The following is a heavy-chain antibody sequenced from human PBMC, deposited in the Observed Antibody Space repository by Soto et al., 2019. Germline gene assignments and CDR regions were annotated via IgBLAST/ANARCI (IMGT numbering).Heavy chain of an antibody. CDR2: ITADGGT. Sequence: SCEGSGFTVSSHAMTWFRQAPGKGPEWVSTITADGGTYYADSVKGRFAMSRDTSESTLYLQMNSLGAEDTAAYYCAPHVSCSGGSCQYDAFDIWGQGTMVTVSS. D-gene: IGHD2-15*01. CDR3: APHVSCSGGSCQYDAFDI. V-gene: IGHV3-23*01. J-gene: IGHJ3*02. CDR1: GFTVSSHA.